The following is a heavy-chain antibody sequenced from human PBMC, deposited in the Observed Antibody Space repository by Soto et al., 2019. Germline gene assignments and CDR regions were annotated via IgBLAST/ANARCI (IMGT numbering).Heavy chain of an antibody. D-gene: IGHD2-2*01. CDR3: AKEDCSSTSCYYYYYYYGMDV. CDR2: ISYDGSNK. Sequence: GGSLRLSCAASGFTFSSYGMHWVRQAPGKGLEWVAVISYDGSNKYYADSVKGRFTISRDNSKNTLYLQMNSLRAEDTAVYYCAKEDCSSTSCYYYYYYYGMDVWGQGTTVTVYS. V-gene: IGHV3-30*18. CDR1: GFTFSSYG. J-gene: IGHJ6*02.